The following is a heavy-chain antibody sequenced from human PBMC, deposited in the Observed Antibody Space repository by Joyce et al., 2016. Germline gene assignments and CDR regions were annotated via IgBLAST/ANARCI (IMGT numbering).Heavy chain of an antibody. CDR2: IYPGDSVT. CDR3: ARRYYYDSSGYLFDY. J-gene: IGHJ4*02. V-gene: IGHV5-51*03. CDR1: GYNFTTYL. Sequence: EVQLVQSGAEVKKPGESLKISCKGSGYNFTTYLIGWVRQMPGKGLEWMGIIYPGDSVTRYGPSFQGRVTISADTSISTAYLQWSSLKASDTAMYYCARRYYYDSSGYLFDYWGQGTLVTVSS. D-gene: IGHD3-22*01.